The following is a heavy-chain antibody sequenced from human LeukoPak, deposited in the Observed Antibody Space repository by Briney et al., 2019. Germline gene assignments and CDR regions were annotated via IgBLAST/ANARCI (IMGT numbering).Heavy chain of an antibody. CDR1: GFTFSSYA. CDR2: ISGSGGST. CDR3: AKARVILGTYFDY. D-gene: IGHD3-3*02. Sequence: GGSLRLPCAASGFTFSSYAMGWVRQAPGKGLEWVSAISGSGGSTYYADSVKGRFTISRDNSKNTLYLQMNSLRAEDTAVYYCAKARVILGTYFDYWGQGTLVTVSS. J-gene: IGHJ4*02. V-gene: IGHV3-23*01.